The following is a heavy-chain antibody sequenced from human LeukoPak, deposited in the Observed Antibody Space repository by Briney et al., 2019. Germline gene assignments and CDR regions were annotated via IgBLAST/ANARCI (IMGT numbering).Heavy chain of an antibody. CDR3: ARVSPAARHSYYYYYMDV. Sequence: SETLSLTCTVSGGSISSSSYYWGWIRQPPGKGLEWIGSIYYSGSTYYNPSLKSRVTISVDTSKNQFSLKLSSVTAADTAVYYCARVSPAARHSYYYYYMDVWGKGTTVTVSS. CDR1: GGSISSSSYY. J-gene: IGHJ6*03. D-gene: IGHD2-2*01. CDR2: IYYSGST. V-gene: IGHV4-39*07.